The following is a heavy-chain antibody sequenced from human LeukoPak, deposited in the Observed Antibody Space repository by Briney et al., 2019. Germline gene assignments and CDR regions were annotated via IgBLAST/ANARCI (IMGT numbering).Heavy chain of an antibody. V-gene: IGHV4-34*01. CDR2: INHSGST. Sequence: SETLSLTCAVYGGSFSGYYWSWIRQPPGEGLEWIGEINHSGSTNYNPSLKSRVTISVDTSKNQFSLKLSSVTAADTAVYYCARKIMVRAHRGWFDPWGQGTLVTVSS. J-gene: IGHJ5*02. CDR1: GGSFSGYY. CDR3: ARKIMVRAHRGWFDP. D-gene: IGHD3-10*01.